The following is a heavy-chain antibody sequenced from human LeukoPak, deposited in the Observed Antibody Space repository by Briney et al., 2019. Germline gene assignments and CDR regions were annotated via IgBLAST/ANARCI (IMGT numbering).Heavy chain of an antibody. CDR1: GFTFSSYG. V-gene: IGHV3-30*02. CDR3: AKDRWGGSGSYSHFDY. D-gene: IGHD3-10*01. J-gene: IGHJ4*02. CDR2: IRYDGSNK. Sequence: PGGSLRLSRAASGFTFSSYGMHWVRQAPGKGLEWVAFIRYDGSNKYYADSVKGRFTISRDNSKNTLYLQMNSLRAEDTAVYYCAKDRWGGSGSYSHFDYWGQGTLVTVSS.